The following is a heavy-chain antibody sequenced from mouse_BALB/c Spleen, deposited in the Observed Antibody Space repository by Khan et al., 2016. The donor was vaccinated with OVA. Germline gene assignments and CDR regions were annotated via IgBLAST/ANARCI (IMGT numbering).Heavy chain of an antibody. CDR2: IYPGNGDT. D-gene: IGHD2-13*01. CDR1: GYSFSRSW. V-gene: IGHV1-80*01. CDR3: ARWGGDGFTY. J-gene: IGHJ3*01. Sequence: VQLQESGAELVRPGSSVKISCKASGYSFSRSWMHWVKQRPGQGLEWIGQIYPGNGDTHYHGKFKGKATLTADKSSSTAYMQLSSLTAEDSAGDFCARWGGDGFTYGGHVTLVTVSA.